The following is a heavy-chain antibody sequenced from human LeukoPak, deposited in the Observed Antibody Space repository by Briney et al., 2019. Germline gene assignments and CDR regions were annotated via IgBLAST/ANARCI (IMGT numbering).Heavy chain of an antibody. Sequence: NPGGSLRLSCAASGFTFSNAWMSWVRQAPGKGLEWVGRIKSKTNGGTTDYAAPVKGRFTISRDDSKNTLYLQMNSLKNEDTAVYYCTTATYYGDRDYWGQGTLVTVSS. V-gene: IGHV3-15*01. J-gene: IGHJ4*02. CDR1: GFTFSNAW. CDR2: IKSKTNGGTT. CDR3: TTATYYGDRDY. D-gene: IGHD4-17*01.